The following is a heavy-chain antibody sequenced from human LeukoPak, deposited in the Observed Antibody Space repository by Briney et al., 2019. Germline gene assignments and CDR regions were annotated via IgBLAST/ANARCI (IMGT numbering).Heavy chain of an antibody. CDR2: IKQGGNEK. V-gene: IGHV3-7*04. D-gene: IGHD3-9*01. CDR3: ARGSYYDILTGYSQNYFDN. CDR1: GFIFSSYA. J-gene: IGHJ4*02. Sequence: GGSLRLSCAASGFIFSSYAMSWVRQAPGKGLEWVANIKQGGNEKYYVDSVKGRFTISRDNAKNSLYLQMNSLRAEDTAVYYCARGSYYDILTGYSQNYFDNWGQGTLVTVSS.